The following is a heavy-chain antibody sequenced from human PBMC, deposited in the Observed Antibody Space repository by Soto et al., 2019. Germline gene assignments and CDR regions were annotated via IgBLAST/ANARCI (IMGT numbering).Heavy chain of an antibody. CDR1: GFTFSSYA. Sequence: QVQLVESGGGVVQPGRSLRLSCAASGFTFSSYAMHWVRQAPGKGLEWVAVISYDGSNKYYADSVKGRFTISRDNSKNTLYLQMNSLRAEDTAVYYCASSYSSSWYYFDYWGQGTLVTVSS. CDR2: ISYDGSNK. J-gene: IGHJ4*02. V-gene: IGHV3-30-3*01. CDR3: ASSYSSSWYYFDY. D-gene: IGHD6-13*01.